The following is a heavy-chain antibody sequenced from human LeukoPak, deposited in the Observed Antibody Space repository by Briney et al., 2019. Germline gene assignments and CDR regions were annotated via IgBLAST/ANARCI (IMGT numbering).Heavy chain of an antibody. CDR3: ARDVQLYDFWSGYDYYYYYMDV. Sequence: SETLSITCTVSGGSISGYYWSWIRQPAGKGLEWIGRIYTSGSSNYNPSLKSRVTMSVDTSKNQFSLKLSSVTAADTAVYYCARDVQLYDFWSGYDYYYYYMDVWGKGTTVTVSS. CDR2: IYTSGSS. V-gene: IGHV4-4*07. CDR1: GGSISGYY. J-gene: IGHJ6*03. D-gene: IGHD3-3*01.